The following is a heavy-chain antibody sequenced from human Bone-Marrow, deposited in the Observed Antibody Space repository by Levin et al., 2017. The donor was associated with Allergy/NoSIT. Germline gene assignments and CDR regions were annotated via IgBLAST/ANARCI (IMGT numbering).Heavy chain of an antibody. V-gene: IGHV3-23*01. J-gene: IGHJ4*02. CDR3: TNQAHYDFWM. CDR1: GFTFSNSA. D-gene: IGHD3/OR15-3a*01. CDR2: ISGSGRRT. Sequence: GGSLRLSCATSGFTFSNSAMTWIRQAPGKGLEWVSAISGSGRRTNYADSVKGRFTISRDNSRNTVYLQMSSLRAEDTAVYYCTNQAHYDFWMWGQGTLVTVSS.